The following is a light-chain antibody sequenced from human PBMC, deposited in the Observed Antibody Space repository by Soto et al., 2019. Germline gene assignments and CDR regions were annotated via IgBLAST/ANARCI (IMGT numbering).Light chain of an antibody. Sequence: DIQMTQSPSTLSASVCDRVTITCRASQTISSWLAWYQQKPGKAPKLLIYKASTLKSGVPSRFGGGGSGTEFTLTISSLQPDDFATYYCQQYNSYPWTFGQGTKVDIK. V-gene: IGKV1-5*03. J-gene: IGKJ1*01. CDR1: QTISSW. CDR2: KAS. CDR3: QQYNSYPWT.